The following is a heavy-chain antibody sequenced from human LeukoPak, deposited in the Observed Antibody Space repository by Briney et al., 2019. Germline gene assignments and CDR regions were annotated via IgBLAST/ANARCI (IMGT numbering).Heavy chain of an antibody. CDR3: AKWRAWGSGSYFYYFDC. D-gene: IGHD3-10*01. CDR2: ISGSGYTT. V-gene: IGHV3-23*01. J-gene: IGHJ4*02. CDR1: GFTFSTYA. Sequence: GGSLRLSCAASGFTFSTYAMSWVRQAPGKGLEWVSTISGSGYTTYYADSVKGRFTISRDNSKNTLYLQMNSLRAEGTAVYYCAKWRAWGSGSYFYYFDCWGQGTLVTVSS.